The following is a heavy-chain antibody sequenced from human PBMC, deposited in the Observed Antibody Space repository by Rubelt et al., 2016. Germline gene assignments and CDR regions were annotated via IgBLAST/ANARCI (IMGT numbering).Heavy chain of an antibody. CDR3: ARDHAAAGPFDY. CDR2: IYSGGST. Sequence: EVQLVESGGGLVQPGRSLRLSCAASGFTFDDYAMHWVRQAPGKGLEWVSGIYSGGSTYYADSVKGRFTISRDNSKDTLYLQMNRLGAEDTAVYYCARDHAAAGPFDYWGQGTLVTVSS. CDR1: GFTFDDYA. J-gene: IGHJ4*02. D-gene: IGHD6-13*01. V-gene: IGHV3-9*01.